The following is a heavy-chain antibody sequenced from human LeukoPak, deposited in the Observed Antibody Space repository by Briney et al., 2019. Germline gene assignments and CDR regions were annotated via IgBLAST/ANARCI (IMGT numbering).Heavy chain of an antibody. J-gene: IGHJ4*02. CDR3: ARVGQADSSGWSPPTYFDY. V-gene: IGHV3-64*01. D-gene: IGHD6-19*01. CDR2: ISSNGGST. CDR1: GFTFSSYA. Sequence: GGSLRLSCAASGFTFSSYAMHWVRQAPGKGLEYFSVISSNGGSTYYANSVKGRFTISRDNSKNTLYLQMGSLRAEDMAVYYCARVGQADSSGWSPPTYFDYWGQGTLVTVSS.